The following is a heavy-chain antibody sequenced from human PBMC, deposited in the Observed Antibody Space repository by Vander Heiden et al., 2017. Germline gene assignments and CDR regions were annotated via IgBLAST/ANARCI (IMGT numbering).Heavy chain of an antibody. CDR2: IKQDGSEK. CDR3: ARDSHYYDSSGIVPVWCFDL. CDR1: GFTSRSSW. D-gene: IGHD3-22*01. Sequence: EVQLVESGGGLVQPGGSLRLSCAASGFTSRSSWMSGVRQAPGKGLEWVANIKQDGSEKYYVDSVKGRFTISRDNAKNSLYLQMNSLRAEDTAVYYCARDSHYYDSSGIVPVWCFDLWGRGTLVTVSS. V-gene: IGHV3-7*03. J-gene: IGHJ2*01.